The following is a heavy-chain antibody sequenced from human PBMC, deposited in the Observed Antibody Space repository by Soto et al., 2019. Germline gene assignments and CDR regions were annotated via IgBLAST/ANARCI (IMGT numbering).Heavy chain of an antibody. V-gene: IGHV1-3*04. CDR3: ARASGYSGYWGL. CDR1: GYTFTSYA. CDR2: INTGNGNT. D-gene: IGHD5-12*01. J-gene: IGHJ4*02. Sequence: ASVEVSCKASGYTFTSYAMHWVRQAPGQRQERMGWINTGNGNTKYSQKLQGRVTITRDTSTSTTYMELSSLRSEDTAVYDCARASGYSGYWGLWGQGTLVTVSS.